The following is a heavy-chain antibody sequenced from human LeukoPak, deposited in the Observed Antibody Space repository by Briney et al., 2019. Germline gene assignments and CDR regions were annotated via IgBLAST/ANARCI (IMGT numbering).Heavy chain of an antibody. V-gene: IGHV4-59*01. CDR1: GGSISSYY. CDR3: AKSFSETERATITAY. CDR2: IYNSGTT. Sequence: SETLSLTCTVSGGSISSYYWSWIRQPPGKGLEWIGYIYNSGTTNYNPSLKSRVTISVDTSKNQFSLKLSSVTAADTAIYYCAKSFSETERATITAYWGQGTLVTVSS. D-gene: IGHD5-24*01. J-gene: IGHJ4*02.